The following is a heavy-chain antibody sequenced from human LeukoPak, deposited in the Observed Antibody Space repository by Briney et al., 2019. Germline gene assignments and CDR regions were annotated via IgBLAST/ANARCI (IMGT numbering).Heavy chain of an antibody. V-gene: IGHV1-46*01. Sequence: ASVKVSCKASGYTFTRNYMHWVRQAPGQGLEWMGIINPRGGSTTYAQKFQGRLTMTRDTSTSTVYMELSSLRSEDTAVYYCARLPTMVRGVIDYYYGMDVWGQGTTVTVSS. CDR1: GYTFTRNY. CDR3: ARLPTMVRGVIDYYYGMDV. J-gene: IGHJ6*02. CDR2: INPRGGST. D-gene: IGHD3-10*01.